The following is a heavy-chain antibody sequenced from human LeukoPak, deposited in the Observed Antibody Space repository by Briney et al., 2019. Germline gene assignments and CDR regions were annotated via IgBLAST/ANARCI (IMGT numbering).Heavy chain of an antibody. CDR3: ARWVGYYYDSSGPS. Sequence: SETLSLTCAVYGGSFSGYYWRWIRQPPGKGLEWIAEINHSGSTNYNPSLKSRVTISVDTSKNQFSLKLSSVTAADTAVYYCARWVGYYYDSSGPSWGQGTLVTVSS. CDR1: GGSFSGYY. J-gene: IGHJ5*02. V-gene: IGHV4-34*01. D-gene: IGHD3-22*01. CDR2: INHSGST.